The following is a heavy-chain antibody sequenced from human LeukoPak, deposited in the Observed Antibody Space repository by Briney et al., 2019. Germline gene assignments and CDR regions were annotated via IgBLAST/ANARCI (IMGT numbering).Heavy chain of an antibody. V-gene: IGHV3-7*01. D-gene: IGHD5-18*01. Sequence: GGSLRLSCAASGFTFSSYWMSWVRQAPGKGLEWVANIKQDGSEKYYVDSVKGRFTISRDNAKNSLYLQMNSLRAEDTAVYYCAKTLQLTAGLDAFDIWGQGTMVTVSS. CDR1: GFTFSSYW. CDR3: AKTLQLTAGLDAFDI. CDR2: IKQDGSEK. J-gene: IGHJ3*02.